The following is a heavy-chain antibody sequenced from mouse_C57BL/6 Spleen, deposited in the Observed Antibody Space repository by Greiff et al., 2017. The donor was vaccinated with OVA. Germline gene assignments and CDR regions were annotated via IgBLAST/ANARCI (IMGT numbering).Heavy chain of an antibody. CDR2: IDPSDSYT. V-gene: IGHV1-59*01. CDR3: ASPLTTVVATDY. J-gene: IGHJ2*01. CDR1: GYTFTSYW. D-gene: IGHD1-1*01. Sequence: QVQLQQPGAELVRPGTSVKLSCKASGYTFTSYWMHWVKQRPGQGLEWIGVIDPSDSYTNYNQKFKGKATLTVDTSSSTAYMQLSSLTSEDSAVYYCASPLTTVVATDYWGQGTTLTVSS.